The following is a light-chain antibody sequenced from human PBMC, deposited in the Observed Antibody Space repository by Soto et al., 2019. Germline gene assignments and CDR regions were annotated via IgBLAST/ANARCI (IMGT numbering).Light chain of an antibody. J-gene: IGKJ1*01. V-gene: IGKV1-39*01. CDR2: AAS. Sequence: DIRMTQSPSSLSASVRDRVIITCRASQSISTYLNWYQQKPGKPPKLLIYAASSLQSGVPSRFSGNGSGTQFTLTISSLQPEDFASYYCQQSHSTPPTFGQGTKVEIK. CDR1: QSISTY. CDR3: QQSHSTPPT.